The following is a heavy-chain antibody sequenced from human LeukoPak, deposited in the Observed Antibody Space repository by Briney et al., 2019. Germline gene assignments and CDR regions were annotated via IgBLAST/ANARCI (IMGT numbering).Heavy chain of an antibody. CDR3: ARDRNPTN. J-gene: IGHJ4*02. Sequence: SETLSLTCTVSNYSISSGYYWGWIRQPPGKGLEWIGTIYHSGTAYYNPSLRSRVTISIDTSKNQFSLKLTSVTAADTAVYYCARDRNPTNWGQGTMVTVSS. CDR1: NYSISSGYY. D-gene: IGHD1-14*01. V-gene: IGHV4-38-2*02. CDR2: IYHSGTA.